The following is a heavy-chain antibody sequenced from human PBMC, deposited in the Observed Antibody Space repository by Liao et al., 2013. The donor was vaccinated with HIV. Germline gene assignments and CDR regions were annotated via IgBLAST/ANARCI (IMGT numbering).Heavy chain of an antibody. CDR3: ATTTLKYHRNWYQDY. Sequence: QVQLQQWGAGLLKPSETLSLTCAVYGESFSDYYWNWIRQPPGKGLEWIGEINHSGITNFDPSLKSRVTISVDTSKNQFSLKLSSVTAADTAVYYCATTTLKYHRNWYQDYWGQGTLVTVSS. D-gene: IGHD1-7*01. J-gene: IGHJ4*02. CDR2: INHSGIT. CDR1: GESFSDYY. V-gene: IGHV4-34*02.